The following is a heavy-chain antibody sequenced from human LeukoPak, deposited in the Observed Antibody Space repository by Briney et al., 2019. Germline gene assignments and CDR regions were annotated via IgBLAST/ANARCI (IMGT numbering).Heavy chain of an antibody. V-gene: IGHV3-23*01. CDR1: GFTFSSYA. D-gene: IGHD3-10*02. CDR2: ISDSGGRT. J-gene: IGHJ3*02. Sequence: GESLRLSCAVSGFTFSSYAMSWVRQAPGKGLEWVSSISDSGGRTYHADSVKGRFTISRDNSKNTLYLQMNSLRAEDTTVYYCAKGGSYYYVPGIWGQGTMVTVSS. CDR3: AKGGSYYYVPGI.